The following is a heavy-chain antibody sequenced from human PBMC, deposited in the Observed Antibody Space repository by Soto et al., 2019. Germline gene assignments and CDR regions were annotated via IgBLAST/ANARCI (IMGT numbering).Heavy chain of an antibody. CDR2: INPNSGGT. Sequence: GASVKVSCKASGYTFTGYYMHWVRQAPGQGLEWMGWINPNSGGTNYAQKFQGWVTMTRDTSISTAYMELSRLRSDDTAVYYCARAKVPFGEAPAPLGPWGQGNLGTRSS. V-gene: IGHV1-2*04. CDR3: ARAKVPFGEAPAPLGP. D-gene: IGHD3-10*01. CDR1: GYTFTGYY. J-gene: IGHJ5*02.